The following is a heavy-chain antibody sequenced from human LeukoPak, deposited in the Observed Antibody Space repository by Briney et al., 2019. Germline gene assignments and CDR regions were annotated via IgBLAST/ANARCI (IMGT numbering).Heavy chain of an antibody. V-gene: IGHV3-11*01. D-gene: IGHD5-18*01. CDR2: XXSSGSTT. Sequence: GGSLRLSCAASGFTFSDYYMSWIRQAPGKGLEXXXXXXSSGSTTYYADSVKGRFTISRDNAENSLYLQMNSLRAEDTAVYYCARDEVDTAMVTTEYYYGMDVWGQGTTVTVSS. CDR1: GFTFSDYY. J-gene: IGHJ6*02. CDR3: ARDEVDTAMVTTEYYYGMDV.